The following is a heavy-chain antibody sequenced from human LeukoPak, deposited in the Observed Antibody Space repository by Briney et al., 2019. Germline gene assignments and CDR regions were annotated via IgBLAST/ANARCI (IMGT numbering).Heavy chain of an antibody. CDR3: AKDRDPHIVVVTAILQH. D-gene: IGHD2-21*02. CDR2: ISGLGGSA. J-gene: IGHJ1*01. V-gene: IGHV3-23*01. CDR1: GFIFNNYA. Sequence: GGSLRLSCVASGFIFNNYAMNWVRQAPGKGLEWVSGISGLGGSAYYAASVKGRFIISRDNSGNTLFFQLTNLRVEDTAVYYCAKDRDPHIVVVTAILQHWGQGALVTVSS.